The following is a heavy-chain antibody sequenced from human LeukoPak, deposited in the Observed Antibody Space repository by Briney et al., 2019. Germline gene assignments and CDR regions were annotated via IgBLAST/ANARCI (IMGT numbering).Heavy chain of an antibody. D-gene: IGHD3-10*01. J-gene: IGHJ4*02. CDR1: GFTFDDYA. CDR3: AKGPLWYFDY. V-gene: IGHV3-43*02. Sequence: PGGSLRLPCAASGFTFDDYAMPWVRQAPGKGLEWVSLISGDGGSTYYADSVKGRFTISRDNSKNSLYLQMNSLRTEDTALYYCAKGPLWYFDYWGQGTLVTVSS. CDR2: ISGDGGST.